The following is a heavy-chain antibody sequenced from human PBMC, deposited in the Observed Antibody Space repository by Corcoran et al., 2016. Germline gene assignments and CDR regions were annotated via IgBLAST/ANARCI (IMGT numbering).Heavy chain of an antibody. Sequence: QVQLQESGPGLVRPSGTLSLTCAVSGGSISSNTWWTWVRQPPGKGLEWIGEIYHSGSTNYNPSLKSRITISVDKSKNQFSLNLSSVTAADTAIYCCAGGGTGHFDPWGQGILVTVSS. CDR2: IYHSGST. D-gene: IGHD2-8*02. V-gene: IGHV4-4*01. CDR3: AGGGTGHFDP. J-gene: IGHJ5*02. CDR1: GGSISSNTW.